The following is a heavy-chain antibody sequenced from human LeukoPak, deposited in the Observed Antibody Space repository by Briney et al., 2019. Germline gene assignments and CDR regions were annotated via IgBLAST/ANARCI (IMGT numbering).Heavy chain of an antibody. CDR2: ISGSSSST. V-gene: IGHV3-23*01. Sequence: GGSLRLSCAASGFTFNSYAMSWVRQAPGKGLEWVSGISGSSSSTYYADSVKGRFTISRDNSRNTLYLQMNSLRAEDTAVYYCASGTIVGARGADNWGQGTLVTVSS. CDR3: ASGTIVGARGADN. D-gene: IGHD1-26*01. CDR1: GFTFNSYA. J-gene: IGHJ4*02.